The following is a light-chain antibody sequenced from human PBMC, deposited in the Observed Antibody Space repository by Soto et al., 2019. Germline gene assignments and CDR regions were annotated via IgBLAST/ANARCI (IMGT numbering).Light chain of an antibody. CDR1: QSVSSTY. V-gene: IGKV3-20*01. Sequence: EIVLTQSPGTLSLFPGERATLSCRASQSVSSTYFAWYRQKPGQPPSLLIYGASNRATGVPDRFSGSGSVPDFALTISRLEPEDFAVYYCQQYISSAPGFTFGHGTTVEIK. CDR2: GAS. CDR3: QQYISSAPGFT. J-gene: IGKJ3*01.